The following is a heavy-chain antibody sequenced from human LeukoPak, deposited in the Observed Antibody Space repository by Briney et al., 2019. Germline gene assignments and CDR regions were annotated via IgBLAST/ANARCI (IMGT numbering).Heavy chain of an antibody. Sequence: PSETLSLTCTVSGGSISRGGYNWNWIRQHPGQGLEYIGYIYYSGSTYYNPSLKSRVTISVDTSKNQLSLKLSSVTAADTAVYYCARGWGGTMVRGQSYAMDVWGQGTAVTVSS. V-gene: IGHV4-31*03. CDR3: ARGWGGTMVRGQSYAMDV. J-gene: IGHJ6*02. CDR2: IYYSGST. CDR1: GGSISRGGYN. D-gene: IGHD3-10*01.